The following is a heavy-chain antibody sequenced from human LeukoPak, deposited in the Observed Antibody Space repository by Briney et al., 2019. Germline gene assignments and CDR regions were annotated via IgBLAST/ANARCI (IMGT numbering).Heavy chain of an antibody. CDR1: GFTVSNNY. D-gene: IGHD1-14*01. V-gene: IGHV3-66*01. CDR3: ARGRGVPGAEPPYFDY. CDR2: FYSDGRT. Sequence: GGSLRLSCAASGFTVSNNYVTWVRQAPGKGLDWVSVFYSDGRTFYADSVKDRFTISRDNSKNTVYLQMNSLRDDDTAVYYCARGRGVPGAEPPYFDYWGQGTLVTVSS. J-gene: IGHJ4*02.